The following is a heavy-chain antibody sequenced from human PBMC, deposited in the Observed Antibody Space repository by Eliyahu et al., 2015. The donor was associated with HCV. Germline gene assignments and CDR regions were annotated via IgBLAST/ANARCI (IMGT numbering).Heavy chain of an antibody. J-gene: IGHJ4*02. V-gene: IGHV3-9*01. D-gene: IGHD1-26*01. CDR2: SWNSGSI. CDR3: AKDKGGFFDY. Sequence: SWNSGSIGYADSVKGRFTISRDNAKNSLYLQMNSLRAEDTALYYCAKDKGGFFDYWGQGTLVTVSS.